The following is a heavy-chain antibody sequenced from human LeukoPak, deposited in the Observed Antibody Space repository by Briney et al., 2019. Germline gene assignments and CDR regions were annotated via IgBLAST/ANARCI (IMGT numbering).Heavy chain of an antibody. D-gene: IGHD1-1*01. CDR2: ISAYNGNT. Sequence: ASVKVSCKASGYTFTSYGISWVRQAPGQGLEWMGWISAYNGNTNYAQKLQGRVTMTTDTSTSTAYMELGSLRSDDTAVYYCARDWYNWADYDAFDIWGQGTMVTVSS. J-gene: IGHJ3*02. V-gene: IGHV1-18*01. CDR3: ARDWYNWADYDAFDI. CDR1: GYTFTSYG.